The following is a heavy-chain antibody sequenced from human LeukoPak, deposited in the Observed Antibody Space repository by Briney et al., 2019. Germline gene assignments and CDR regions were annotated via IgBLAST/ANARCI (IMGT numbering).Heavy chain of an antibody. CDR3: ARGRYASG. D-gene: IGHD2-2*01. CDR2: IKQDGSER. CDR1: GFTFSSNA. J-gene: IGHJ3*01. Sequence: GGSLRLSCAASGFTFSSNAMSWVRQAPGKGLEWVANIKQDGSERYYVASVKGRFTISRDNAKNSLYLQMNSLRVEDTALYYCARGRYASGWGQGTMVTVSS. V-gene: IGHV3-7*01.